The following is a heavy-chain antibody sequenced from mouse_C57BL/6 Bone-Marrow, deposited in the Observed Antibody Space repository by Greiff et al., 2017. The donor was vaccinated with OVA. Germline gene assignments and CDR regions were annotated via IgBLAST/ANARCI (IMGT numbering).Heavy chain of an antibody. J-gene: IGHJ4*01. D-gene: IGHD1-1*01. CDR3: TITTVVAPNY. V-gene: IGHV14-4*01. Sequence: EVQLQQSGAALVRPGASVKLSCTASGFNIKDDYMHWVKQRPEQGLEWIGWIDPENGDTEYASKFQGKATITADTSSNTAYLQLSSLTSEDTAVYYCTITTVVAPNYWGQGTSVTVSS. CDR1: GFNIKDDY. CDR2: IDPENGDT.